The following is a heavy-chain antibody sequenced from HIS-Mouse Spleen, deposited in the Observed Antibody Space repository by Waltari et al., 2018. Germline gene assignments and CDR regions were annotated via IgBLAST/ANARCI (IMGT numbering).Heavy chain of an antibody. CDR2: ISYDGSNK. Sequence: QVQLVESGGGVVQPGRSLRLSCAASGFTFRSYGMHWVRQAPGKWLEWGAVISYDGSNKYYADSGKGRLTISRDNSKNTLYLQMNSLRAEDTAVYYCAKDKHHAFDYWGQGTLVTVSS. V-gene: IGHV3-30*18. J-gene: IGHJ4*02. CDR1: GFTFRSYG. CDR3: AKDKHHAFDY.